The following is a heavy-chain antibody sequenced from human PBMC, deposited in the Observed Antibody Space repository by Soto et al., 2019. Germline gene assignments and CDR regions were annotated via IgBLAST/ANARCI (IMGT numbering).Heavy chain of an antibody. D-gene: IGHD3-10*01. Sequence: GXSLRLSCAASGFTFSGYTINWVRQAPGKGLEWVSYISTSSSTIYYADSVKGRFTISRDNAKNSLYLQMNSLRDEDTAVYYCARASGSGSYYPLDAFDIWGQGTMVTVSS. CDR1: GFTFSGYT. J-gene: IGHJ3*02. CDR3: ARASGSGSYYPLDAFDI. V-gene: IGHV3-48*02. CDR2: ISTSSSTI.